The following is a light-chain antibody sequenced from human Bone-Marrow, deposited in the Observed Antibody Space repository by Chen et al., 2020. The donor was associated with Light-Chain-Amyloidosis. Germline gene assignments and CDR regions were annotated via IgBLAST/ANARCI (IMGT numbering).Light chain of an antibody. CDR3: QSADSSGTYEVI. V-gene: IGLV3-25*03. CDR2: RDT. J-gene: IGLJ2*01. Sequence: SLELTQPPSVAVPPGPTARITCPGDDLPTQYAYWYQQKPGQAPVLVIHRDTERPSGISERFSGSSSGTTATLTISGVQAEDEADYHCQSADSSGTYEVIFGGGTKLTVL. CDR1: DLPTQY.